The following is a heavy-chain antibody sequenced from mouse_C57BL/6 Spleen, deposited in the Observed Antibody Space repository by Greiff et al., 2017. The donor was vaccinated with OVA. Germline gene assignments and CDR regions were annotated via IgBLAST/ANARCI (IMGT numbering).Heavy chain of an antibody. J-gene: IGHJ3*01. Sequence: EVKLMESGPELVKPGASVKIPCKASGYTFTDYNMDWVKQSHGKSLEWIGDINPNNGGTIYNQKFKGKATLTVDKSSSTAYMELRSLTSEDTAVYYCARRGTTVEGFAYWGQGTLVTVSA. CDR2: INPNNGGT. V-gene: IGHV1-18*01. CDR1: GYTFTDYN. D-gene: IGHD1-1*01. CDR3: ARRGTTVEGFAY.